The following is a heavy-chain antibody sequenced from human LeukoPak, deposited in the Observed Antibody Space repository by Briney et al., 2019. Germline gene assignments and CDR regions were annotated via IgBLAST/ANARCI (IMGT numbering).Heavy chain of an antibody. CDR2: IYYTGST. Sequence: SETLSLTCTVSGGSISSSTYFWGWIRQPPGKGLEWIGTIYYTGSTYYNPSLKSRVTISVDTSKNQFSLKVRSVTAADTAVYYCARQGAGTARSFDSWGQGTLVTVSS. J-gene: IGHJ4*02. CDR1: GGSISSSTYF. CDR3: ARQGAGTARSFDS. D-gene: IGHD6-6*01. V-gene: IGHV4-39*01.